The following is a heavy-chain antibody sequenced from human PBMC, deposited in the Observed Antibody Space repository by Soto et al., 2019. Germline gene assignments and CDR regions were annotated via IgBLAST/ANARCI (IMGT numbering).Heavy chain of an antibody. V-gene: IGHV1-18*01. Sequence: ASVKVSCKASGYTFTSYGISWVRQAPGQGLEWMGWISAYNGNTNYAQKLQGRVTMTTDTSTSTAYMELRSLRSDDTAVYYCARIPTAIAARRRNWFDPWGQGTLVTVSS. J-gene: IGHJ5*02. D-gene: IGHD6-6*01. CDR3: ARIPTAIAARRRNWFDP. CDR2: ISAYNGNT. CDR1: GYTFTSYG.